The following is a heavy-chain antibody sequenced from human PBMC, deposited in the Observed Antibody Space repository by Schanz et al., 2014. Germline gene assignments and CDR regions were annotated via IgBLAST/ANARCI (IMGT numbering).Heavy chain of an antibody. J-gene: IGHJ4*02. CDR3: ARAGQDYSDSSGYATYYFGN. D-gene: IGHD3-22*01. V-gene: IGHV1-69*04. CDR1: GGTFSSFA. CDR2: IIPILDIT. Sequence: QVQLVQSGAEVKKPGSSVKVSCKASGGTFSSFAIFWVRQAPGQGLEWMGTIIPILDITNYAQKFHGRVTITADKSTSTAYMELSNLRSEDTAVYYCARAGQDYSDSSGYATYYFGNWGQGTLVTVSS.